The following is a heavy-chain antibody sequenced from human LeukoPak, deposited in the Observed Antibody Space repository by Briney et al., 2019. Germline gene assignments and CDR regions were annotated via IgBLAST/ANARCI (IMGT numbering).Heavy chain of an antibody. Sequence: GGSLRLSCAASGFTFSSYAMHWVRQAPGKGLEWVANIKEDGSEKKYVDSVRGRFTISRDNADNSLHLQMSSLRAEDTAVYYCARDDVVHDTYPWGWGPKTKSYYYVMDVWGQGTTVMVSS. J-gene: IGHJ6*02. CDR3: ARDDVVHDTYPWGWGPKTKSYYYVMDV. D-gene: IGHD3-16*01. CDR2: IKEDGSEK. V-gene: IGHV3-7*01. CDR1: GFTFSSYA.